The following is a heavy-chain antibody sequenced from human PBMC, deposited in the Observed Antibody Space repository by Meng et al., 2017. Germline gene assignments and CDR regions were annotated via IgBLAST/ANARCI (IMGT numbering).Heavy chain of an antibody. CDR2: IIPIFGTA. Sequence: KISCKASGGTFSSYAISWVRQAPGQGLEWMGGIIPIFGTANYAQKFQGRVTITTDESTSTAYMELSSLRSEDTDVYYCARDPWGHDSSGLTLLIPMSYYYYYYGMDFWGQGNMVTVSS. CDR1: GGTFSSYA. CDR3: ARDPWGHDSSGLTLLIPMSYYYYYYGMDF. D-gene: IGHD3-22*01. J-gene: IGHJ6*02. V-gene: IGHV1-69*05.